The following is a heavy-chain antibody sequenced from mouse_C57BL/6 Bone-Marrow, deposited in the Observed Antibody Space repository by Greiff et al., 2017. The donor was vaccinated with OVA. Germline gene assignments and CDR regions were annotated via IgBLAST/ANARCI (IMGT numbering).Heavy chain of an antibody. Sequence: QVHVKQSGAELARPGASVTLSCKASGYTFTSYGISWVKQRPGQGLEWIGEIYPRSGNTYYHEQFKGKATLTADKSSSTAYMELSSLKSEDSAVYFCANCRVYFDYWGQGTTLTVSS. CDR3: ANCRVYFDY. CDR1: GYTFTSYG. CDR2: IYPRSGNT. V-gene: IGHV1-81*01. J-gene: IGHJ2*01.